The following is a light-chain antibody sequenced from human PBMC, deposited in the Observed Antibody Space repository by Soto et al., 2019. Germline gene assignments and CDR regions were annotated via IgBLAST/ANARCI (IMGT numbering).Light chain of an antibody. Sequence: VITHAAATLSVSPGERATLSCRASQSVSSNLAWYQQKPGQSPRLLIYGSSTRATGIPARFSGSGSGTEFTLTISSLQSEDFAVYYCQQYNNWPRTFGQGTKV. CDR2: GSS. CDR1: QSVSSN. V-gene: IGKV3-15*01. J-gene: IGKJ1*01. CDR3: QQYNNWPRT.